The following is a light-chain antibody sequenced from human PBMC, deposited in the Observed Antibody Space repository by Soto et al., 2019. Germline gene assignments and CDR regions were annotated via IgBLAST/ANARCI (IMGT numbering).Light chain of an antibody. J-gene: IGKJ1*01. Sequence: DIQMTQSPSSLSASVGDRVTITCRASQGISNYLAWYQQQPGKVPKLLIYVASTFQSGVPSRFSGSGSGTDFTLTISSLQPEDVATYYCQNYNSAPWKFGRGTKVEIK. CDR1: QGISNY. V-gene: IGKV1-27*01. CDR3: QNYNSAPWK. CDR2: VAS.